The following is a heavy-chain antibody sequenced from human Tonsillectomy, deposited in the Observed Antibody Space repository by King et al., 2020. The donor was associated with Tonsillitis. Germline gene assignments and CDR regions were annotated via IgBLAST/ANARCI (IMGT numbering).Heavy chain of an antibody. CDR1: GFTFSSYW. J-gene: IGHJ6*03. V-gene: IGHV3-74*01. CDR3: ARVSRGDSSVPEGYYYMDV. Sequence: VQLVESGGGLVQPGGSLRLSCAASGFTFSSYWMHWVRQAPGKGLVWVSRINSDGSSTSYADSVKGRFTISRDNAKSTLYLQMNSLRAEDTAVYYCARVSRGDSSVPEGYYYMDVWGKGTTVTVSS. CDR2: INSDGSST. D-gene: IGHD3-22*01.